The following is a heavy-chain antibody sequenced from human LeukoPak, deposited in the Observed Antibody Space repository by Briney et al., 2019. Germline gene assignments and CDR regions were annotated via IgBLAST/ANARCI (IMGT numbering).Heavy chain of an antibody. Sequence: GGSLRLSCAASGFTVSSNYMSWVRQAPGKGLEWVSVIYSGGSTYYADSVKGRFTISRDNSKNTLYLQMNSLRAEDTAVHYCATGLLYGYYYYGMDVWGQGTTVTVSS. J-gene: IGHJ6*02. V-gene: IGHV3-66*01. CDR3: ATGLLYGYYYYGMDV. D-gene: IGHD4-17*01. CDR2: IYSGGST. CDR1: GFTVSSNY.